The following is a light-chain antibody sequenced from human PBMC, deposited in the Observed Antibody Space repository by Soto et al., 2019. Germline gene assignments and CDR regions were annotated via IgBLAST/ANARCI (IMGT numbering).Light chain of an antibody. CDR3: QQYGGTPWT. J-gene: IGKJ1*01. CDR1: QSVNSNY. Sequence: EIVLTQSPGTLSLSPGERATLSCRASQSVNSNYLAWYQQKPGQAPRLLIYGASSRAAGIPERISGGGSGTDFTLDISRLEPEDFAVYYCQQYGGTPWTFGQGTKVEIQ. CDR2: GAS. V-gene: IGKV3-20*01.